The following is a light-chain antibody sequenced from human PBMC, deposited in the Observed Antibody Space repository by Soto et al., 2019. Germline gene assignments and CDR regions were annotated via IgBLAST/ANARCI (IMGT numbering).Light chain of an antibody. V-gene: IGLV2-14*03. CDR3: SSYTSSDTSTYV. Sequence: QSALTQPASVSGSPGQSITISCTGTSSDVGYYNFVSWYQQHPGKAPKLIIYDVSNRPSGVSDRFSGSKSGNTASLTVSGLQAEDEADYYCSSYTSSDTSTYVFGTGTKVTVL. J-gene: IGLJ1*01. CDR2: DVS. CDR1: SSDVGYYNF.